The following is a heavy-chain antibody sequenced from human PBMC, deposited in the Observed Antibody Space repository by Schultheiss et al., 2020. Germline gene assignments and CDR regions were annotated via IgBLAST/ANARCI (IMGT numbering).Heavy chain of an antibody. CDR2: ISAYNGNT. Sequence: ASVKVSCKASGYTFTGYYMHWVRQAPGQGLEWMGWISAYNGNTNYAQKLQGRVTMTTDTSTSTAYMELSSLRSEDTAVYYCARVEPDEGLDYWGQGTLVTGSS. J-gene: IGHJ4*02. D-gene: IGHD1-14*01. V-gene: IGHV1-18*04. CDR3: ARVEPDEGLDY. CDR1: GYTFTGYY.